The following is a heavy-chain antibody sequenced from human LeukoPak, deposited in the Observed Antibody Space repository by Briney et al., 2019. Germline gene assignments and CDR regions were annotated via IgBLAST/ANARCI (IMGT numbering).Heavy chain of an antibody. CDR3: ARADYTYGYGPNWFDP. CDR2: IYYRGST. J-gene: IGHJ5*02. Sequence: SETLSLTCTVSGGSISTSYYWGWIRQPPGKGLEWIGYIYYRGSTNYNASLKSRVTISVDTSKNQFSLKLSSVTAADTAVYYCARADYTYGYGPNWFDPWGQGTLVTVSS. V-gene: IGHV4-59*01. CDR1: GGSISTSYY. D-gene: IGHD5-18*01.